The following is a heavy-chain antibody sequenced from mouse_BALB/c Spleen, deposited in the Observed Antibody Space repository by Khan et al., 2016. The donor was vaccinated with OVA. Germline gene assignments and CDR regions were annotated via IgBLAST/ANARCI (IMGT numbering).Heavy chain of an antibody. Sequence: EVELVESGGDLVKPGGSLKLSCAASGFTFSSYGMSWVRQTPDKRLEWVATISSDGSYTYYPDSVKGRFTISRDNAKNTLYLQTSSLKSEDTAKYDCARAYYGKREAMDYWGQGTSVTVSS. CDR3: ARAYYGKREAMDY. D-gene: IGHD2-10*01. CDR1: GFTFSSYG. J-gene: IGHJ4*01. V-gene: IGHV5-6*01. CDR2: ISSDGSYT.